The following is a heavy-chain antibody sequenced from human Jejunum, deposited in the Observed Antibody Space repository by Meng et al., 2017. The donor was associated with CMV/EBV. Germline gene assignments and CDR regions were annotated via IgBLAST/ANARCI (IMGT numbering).Heavy chain of an antibody. V-gene: IGHV6-1*01. CDR1: SVSNNNGA. CDR3: ARGLPNYYEYGMDV. CDR2: TFYRSKWYN. J-gene: IGHJ6*02. Sequence: SVSNNNGAWNGVRQSPSRGLEWLRRTFYRSKWYNEYALSVKSRITVNPDTSKNQFSLQLSSVTPEDTAVYYCARGLPNYYEYGMDVWGQGTTVTVSS.